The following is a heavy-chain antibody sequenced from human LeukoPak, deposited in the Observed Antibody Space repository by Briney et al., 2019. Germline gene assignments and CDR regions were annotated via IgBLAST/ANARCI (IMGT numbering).Heavy chain of an antibody. Sequence: GGSLRLSCAASGCTFRTYGMNWVRQAPGKGLEWVANIKNDGSEDHYVSSVEGRFTISRDNNKNSLYLQLNSLRPEDTAVYYCVRGRSAIDYWGQGTRVTVSS. J-gene: IGHJ4*02. CDR1: GCTFRTYG. V-gene: IGHV3-7*04. CDR2: IKNDGSED. CDR3: VRGRSAIDY.